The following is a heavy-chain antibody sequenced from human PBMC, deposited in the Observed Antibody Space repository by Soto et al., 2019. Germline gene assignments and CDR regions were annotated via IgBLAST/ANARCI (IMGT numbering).Heavy chain of an antibody. V-gene: IGHV5-10-1*01. J-gene: IGHJ6*02. D-gene: IGHD1-26*01. CDR1: GYSFTSYW. CDR3: ARPRRSGSYYAYYYYGMDV. CDR2: IDPSDSYT. Sequence: GESLKISCXGSGYSFTSYWISWVRQMPGKGLEWMGRIDPSDSYTNYSPSFQGHVTISADKSISTAYLQWSSLKASDTAMYYCARPRRSGSYYAYYYYGMDVWGQGTTVTVSS.